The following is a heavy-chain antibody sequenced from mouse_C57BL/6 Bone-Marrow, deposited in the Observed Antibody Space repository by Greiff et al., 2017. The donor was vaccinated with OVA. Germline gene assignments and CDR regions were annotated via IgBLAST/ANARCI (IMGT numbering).Heavy chain of an antibody. D-gene: IGHD2-3*01. Sequence: QVQLQQPGAELVMPGASVKLSCKASGYTFTSYWMHWVKQRPGQGLEWIGEIDPSDSYTNYNQKFKGKSTLTVDKSSSTAYMQLSSLTSEDSAVYDCARGDGYYVYAMDYWGQGTSVTVSS. CDR3: ARGDGYYVYAMDY. CDR1: GYTFTSYW. V-gene: IGHV1-69*01. J-gene: IGHJ4*01. CDR2: IDPSDSYT.